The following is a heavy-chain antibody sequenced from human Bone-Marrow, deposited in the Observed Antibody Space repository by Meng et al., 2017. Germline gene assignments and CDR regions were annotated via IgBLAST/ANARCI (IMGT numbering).Heavy chain of an antibody. J-gene: IGHJ2*01. CDR3: ARDTDDGSGYYRNFYFDL. CDR2: FHHSGTT. Sequence: QVALREPGPGLVKPSGTLSLTCGVSGASGSSGYWWTWVRQPPGKGLEWIGEFHHSGTTNYNPSLRSRVTISVDTSKNQFSLRLTSVTAADTAAYYCARDTDDGSGYYRNFYFDLWGRGTLVTVSS. V-gene: IGHV4-4*02. D-gene: IGHD3-22*01. CDR1: GASGSSGYW.